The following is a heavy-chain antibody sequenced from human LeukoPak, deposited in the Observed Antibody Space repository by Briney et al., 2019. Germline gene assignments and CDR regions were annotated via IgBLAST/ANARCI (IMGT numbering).Heavy chain of an antibody. CDR2: IKQDGSEK. J-gene: IGHJ4*02. CDR1: GFTFSSYW. CDR3: ARDRESTMVRGVIISDY. D-gene: IGHD3-10*01. V-gene: IGHV3-7*01. Sequence: GGSLRLSCAASGFTFSSYWMRWVRQAPGKGLEWVANIKQDGSEKYYVDSVKGRFTISRDNAKNSLYLQMSSLRAEDTAVYYCARDRESTMVRGVIISDYWGQGTLVTVSS.